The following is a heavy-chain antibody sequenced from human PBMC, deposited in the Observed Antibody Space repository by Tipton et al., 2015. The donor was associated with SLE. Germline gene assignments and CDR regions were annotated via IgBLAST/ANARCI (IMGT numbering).Heavy chain of an antibody. CDR3: ARDGGEDSSTSLDY. V-gene: IGHV4-31*03. CDR2: IYYSGST. Sequence: TLSLTCTVSGGSISSGGYYWSWIRQHPGKGLEWIGYIYYSGSTYYNPSLKSRVTISVDTSKNQFPLKLSSVTAADTAVYYCARDGGEDSSTSLDYWGQGTLVTVSS. D-gene: IGHD2-2*01. CDR1: GGSISSGGYY. J-gene: IGHJ4*02.